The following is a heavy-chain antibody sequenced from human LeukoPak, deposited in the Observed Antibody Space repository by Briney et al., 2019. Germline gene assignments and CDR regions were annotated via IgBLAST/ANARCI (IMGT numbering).Heavy chain of an antibody. CDR1: GYTFTTYG. J-gene: IGHJ4*02. D-gene: IGHD6-19*01. V-gene: IGHV1-18*01. CDR3: ARDRVSSGWAFDY. CDR2: ISTYDDNI. Sequence: GASVKVSCKASGYTFTTYGLSWVRQAPGQGLEWLGWISTYDDNIKYAQSLQGRLTLTIDTSTSTAYMELRSLTSDDTAVYYCARDRVSSGWAFDYWGQGTLVTVSS.